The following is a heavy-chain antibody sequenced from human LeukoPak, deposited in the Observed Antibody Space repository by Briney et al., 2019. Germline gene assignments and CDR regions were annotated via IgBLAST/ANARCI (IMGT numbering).Heavy chain of an antibody. J-gene: IGHJ6*03. V-gene: IGHV4-34*01. CDR1: GGSFSGYY. Sequence: KPSETLSLTCAVYGGSFSGYYWSWIRQPPGQGLEWIGEINHSGSTNYNPSLKSRVTISVDTSKNQFSLKLSSVTAADTAVYYCARPRDYYYYMDVWGEGTTVTVSS. CDR2: INHSGST. CDR3: ARPRDYYYYMDV.